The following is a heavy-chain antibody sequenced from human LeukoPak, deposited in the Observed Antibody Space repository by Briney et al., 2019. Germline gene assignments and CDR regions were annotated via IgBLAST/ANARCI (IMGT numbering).Heavy chain of an antibody. CDR3: ARDHRGGDY. CDR2: INQDGSEI. V-gene: IGHV3-7*03. Sequence: SGGSLRLSCAASGFTFSTYWMTWVRQAPGKGPERVANINQDGSEIHYVDSVKGRFTISRDNAKNSLYLQMDSLRAEDTAVYFCARDHRGGDYWGQGTLVTVSS. D-gene: IGHD1-14*01. CDR1: GFTFSTYW. J-gene: IGHJ4*02.